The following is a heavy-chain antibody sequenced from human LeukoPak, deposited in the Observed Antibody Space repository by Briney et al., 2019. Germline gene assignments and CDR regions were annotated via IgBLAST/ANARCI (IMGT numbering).Heavy chain of an antibody. J-gene: IGHJ3*02. CDR1: GFPFSSYA. D-gene: IGHD2-15*01. V-gene: IGHV3-23*01. CDR2: ISGSGGST. CDR3: AKAVMRIGAFDI. Sequence: QAGGSLRLSCAASGFPFSSYAMSWVRPAPGKGLEWVSAISGSGGSTYYADSVKGRFTISRDNYKNTLYLQMNSLRAEDTAVYYCAKAVMRIGAFDIWGQGTMVTVSS.